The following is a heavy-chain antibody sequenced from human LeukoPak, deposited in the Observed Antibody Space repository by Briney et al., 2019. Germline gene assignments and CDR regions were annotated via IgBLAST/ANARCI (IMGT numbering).Heavy chain of an antibody. CDR1: GYTFTSYG. V-gene: IGHV1-18*01. CDR2: ISAYNGNT. J-gene: IGHJ3*02. CDR3: ARQSVITMVRGDDAFDI. D-gene: IGHD3-10*01. Sequence: ASVKVSCKASGYTFTSYGISWVRQAPGRGLEWMGWISAYNGNTNYAQKLQGRVTMTTDTSTSTAYMELRSLRSDDTAVYYCARQSVITMVRGDDAFDIWGQGTMVTVSS.